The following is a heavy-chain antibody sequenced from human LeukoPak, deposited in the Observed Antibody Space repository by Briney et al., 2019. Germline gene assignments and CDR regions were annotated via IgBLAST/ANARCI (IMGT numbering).Heavy chain of an antibody. CDR2: INPNSGVI. CDR1: GYTFTPSY. CDR3: AKVLGARPSSDY. J-gene: IGHJ4*02. Sequence: APVKVSCKASGYTFTPSYMHWVRQAPGHGLEWMGWINPNSGVINDALKFQGRVTMTRYTSISTAYMDPCRLRSDEPCVQHCAKVLGARPSSDYWGEGTPGTVS. D-gene: IGHD1-26*01. V-gene: IGHV1-2*02.